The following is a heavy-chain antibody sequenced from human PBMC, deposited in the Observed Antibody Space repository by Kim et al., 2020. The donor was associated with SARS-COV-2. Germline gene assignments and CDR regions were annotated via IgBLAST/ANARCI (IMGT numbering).Heavy chain of an antibody. CDR1: GFTFSSYA. J-gene: IGHJ3*02. D-gene: IGHD5-18*01. Sequence: GGSLRLSCAASGFTFSSYAMHWVRQAPGKGLEWVAVISYDGSNKYYADSVKGRFTISRDNSKNTLYLQMNSLRAEDTAVYYCARAPGYSYGLGNDAFDI. CDR2: ISYDGSNK. CDR3: ARAPGYSYGLGNDAFDI. V-gene: IGHV3-30*04.